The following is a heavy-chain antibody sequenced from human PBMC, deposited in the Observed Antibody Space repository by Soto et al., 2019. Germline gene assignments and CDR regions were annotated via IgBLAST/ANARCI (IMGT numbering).Heavy chain of an antibody. J-gene: IGHJ6*03. CDR3: ERRACPDFYYMDV. Sequence: EVQLAESGGGLAQPGGSLRLSCAASGFTLSGYAMDWVRQAPGKGLEYVSGISSNGVGTYYAKSVQGRFTISRDNSKNTVYLQMGSLRPEDMAVYYCERRACPDFYYMDVWGKGTTVTVSS. D-gene: IGHD3-16*01. CDR2: ISSNGVGT. CDR1: GFTLSGYA. V-gene: IGHV3-64*01.